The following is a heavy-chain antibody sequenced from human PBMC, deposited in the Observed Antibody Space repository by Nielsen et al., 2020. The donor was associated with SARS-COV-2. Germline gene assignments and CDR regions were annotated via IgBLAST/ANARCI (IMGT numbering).Heavy chain of an antibody. CDR2: IYYSGST. CDR3: AREAVPAAPFDP. Sequence: SETLSLTCTVSGGSISSYYWSWIRQPPGKGLVWIGYIYYSGSTNYNPSLKSRVTISVDTSKNQFSLKLSSVTAADTAVYYCAREAVPAAPFDPWGQGTLVTVSS. D-gene: IGHD2-2*01. CDR1: GGSISSYY. J-gene: IGHJ5*02. V-gene: IGHV4-59*01.